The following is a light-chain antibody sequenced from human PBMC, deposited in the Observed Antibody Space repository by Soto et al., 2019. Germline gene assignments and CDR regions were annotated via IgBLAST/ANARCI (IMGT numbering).Light chain of an antibody. CDR3: QYSYSTRYT. CDR1: QSISSY. Sequence: DIQMTQSPSSLSASVGDRVTITCRASQSISSYLNWYQQKPGKAPKLLIFGAPSLQSGVPSRFSGSGSGTDFTLTISSLQPEDFATYYCQYSYSTRYTFGQGTKLDIK. J-gene: IGKJ2*01. V-gene: IGKV1-39*01. CDR2: GAP.